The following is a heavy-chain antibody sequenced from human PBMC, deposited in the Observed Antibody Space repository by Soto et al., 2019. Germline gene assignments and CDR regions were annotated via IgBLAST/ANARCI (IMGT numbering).Heavy chain of an antibody. V-gene: IGHV5-51*01. CDR1: GYIFRTSW. CDR2: IYPGDSDT. D-gene: IGHD3-10*01. Sequence: GESLKISCKGSGYIFRTSWIGWVRQMPGKGPEWMGVIYPGDSDTRYSPSFQGQVTISADKSISTAYLQWSSLKASDTAMYYCARMVRGVIGGGYYYYGMDVWGQGTTVTVSS. J-gene: IGHJ6*02. CDR3: ARMVRGVIGGGYYYYGMDV.